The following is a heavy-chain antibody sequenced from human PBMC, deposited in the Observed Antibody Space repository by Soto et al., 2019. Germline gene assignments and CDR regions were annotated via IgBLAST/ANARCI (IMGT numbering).Heavy chain of an antibody. CDR1: GGSISSYY. D-gene: IGHD3-10*01. Sequence: QVQLQESGPGLVKPSETLSLTCTVSGGSISSYYWSWIRQPPGKGLEWIGYIYYSGSTNYNPSLKSRVTISVDTSKNQFSLKLSSVTAADTAVYYCARDGGDYYGSGSSHWGQGTLVTVSS. V-gene: IGHV4-59*01. CDR2: IYYSGST. CDR3: ARDGGDYYGSGSSH. J-gene: IGHJ4*02.